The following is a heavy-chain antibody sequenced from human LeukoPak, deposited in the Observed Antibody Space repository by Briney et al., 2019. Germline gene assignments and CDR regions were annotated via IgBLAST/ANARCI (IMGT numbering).Heavy chain of an antibody. Sequence: ASVKVSCKASGYTFSLYGISWVRQAPGQGLEWIGWISGYDGKTEYAQKVQDRVTMTTDTSTSTAYMELRSLRSDDTAVYYCARTIAAAAPEIDYWGQGTLVTVSS. CDR1: GYTFSLYG. J-gene: IGHJ4*02. CDR2: ISGYDGKT. D-gene: IGHD6-13*01. CDR3: ARTIAAAAPEIDY. V-gene: IGHV1-18*01.